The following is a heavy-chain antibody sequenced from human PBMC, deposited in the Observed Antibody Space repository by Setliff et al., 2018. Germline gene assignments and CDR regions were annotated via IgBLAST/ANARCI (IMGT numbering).Heavy chain of an antibody. J-gene: IGHJ3*02. CDR1: GDSVSSNGAA. CDR2: TFYRSKWYY. CDR3: ARDSELGLDALDI. D-gene: IGHD7-27*01. Sequence: SQTLSLTCAISGDSVSSNGAAWNWIRQSPSGGLEWLGRTFYRSKWYYDYALSVKSRITVNPDTSKNQFSLHLHSVTPEDTAVYYCARDSELGLDALDIWGQGTMVTVSS. V-gene: IGHV6-1*01.